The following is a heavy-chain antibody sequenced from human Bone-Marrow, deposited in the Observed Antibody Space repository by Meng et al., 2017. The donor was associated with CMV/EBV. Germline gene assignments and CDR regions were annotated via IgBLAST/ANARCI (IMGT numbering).Heavy chain of an antibody. CDR2: ITIFNGDT. CDR1: GNTFTYRD. Sequence: SVKVSCKASGNTFTYRDLHWVRQAPGHAPEWMGRITIFNGDTNYAQKFQERVTISRDRSINTAYMELSSLRSEDSAMYFCVRSAESGYYFDSWGQGTLVTVSS. CDR3: VRSAESGYYFDS. D-gene: IGHD5-12*01. J-gene: IGHJ4*02. V-gene: IGHV1-45*01.